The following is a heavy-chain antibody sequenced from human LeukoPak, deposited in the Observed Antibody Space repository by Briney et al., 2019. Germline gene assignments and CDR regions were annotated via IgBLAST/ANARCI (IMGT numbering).Heavy chain of an antibody. CDR2: ISGSGGST. D-gene: IGHD6-19*01. CDR3: ARAQETTGWSAFDY. V-gene: IGHV3-23*01. Sequence: GGSLRLSCAASGFTFSSYAMSWVRQAPGKGLEWVSAISGSGGSTYYADSVEGRFTISRDNSKNTLYLQMNSLRAEDTAVYYCARAQETTGWSAFDYWGPGTLVTVSS. J-gene: IGHJ4*02. CDR1: GFTFSSYA.